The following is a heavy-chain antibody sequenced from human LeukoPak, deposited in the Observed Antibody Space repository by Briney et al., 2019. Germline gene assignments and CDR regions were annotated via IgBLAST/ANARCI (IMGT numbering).Heavy chain of an antibody. CDR2: ICWDDDR. CDR1: GFSLNTRGVG. Sequence: ESGPTLVNPTQTLTLTCTFSGFSLNTRGVGVGWIRQPPGRALEWLALICWDDDRRYSPSLKSGLTITKDTSKNRVVLTMTNMDPVDTATYFCAHRKNYYDSSVFDNWGQGTLVTVPS. D-gene: IGHD3-22*01. J-gene: IGHJ4*02. V-gene: IGHV2-5*02. CDR3: AHRKNYYDSSVFDN.